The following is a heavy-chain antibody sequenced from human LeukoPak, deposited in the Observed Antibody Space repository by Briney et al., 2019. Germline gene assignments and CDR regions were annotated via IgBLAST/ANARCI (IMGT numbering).Heavy chain of an antibody. CDR1: GFTFSSYS. V-gene: IGHV3-48*01. CDR3: AREDPTVTTGNFDY. Sequence: GGSLRLSCAASGFTFSSYSMNWVRQAPGKGLEWVSYISSSTIYYADSVKGRFTISRDNAKNSLYLQMNSLRAEDTAVYYCAREDPTVTTGNFDYWGQGTLVTVSS. CDR2: ISSSTI. D-gene: IGHD4-17*01. J-gene: IGHJ4*02.